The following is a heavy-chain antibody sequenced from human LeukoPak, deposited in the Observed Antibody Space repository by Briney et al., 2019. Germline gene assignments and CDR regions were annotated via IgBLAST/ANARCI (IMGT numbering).Heavy chain of an antibody. CDR2: INPSGGST. J-gene: IGHJ4*02. CDR3: ARSDTLTVGDDY. D-gene: IGHD3-10*01. Sequence: ASVKVSCKASGYTFTSYYMHWVRQAPGQGLEWMGIINPSGGSTSYAQKFQGRVTMTRDMSTSTVYMELSSLRSEDTAVYYCARSDTLTVGDDYWGQGTLVTVSS. V-gene: IGHV1-46*01. CDR1: GYTFTSYY.